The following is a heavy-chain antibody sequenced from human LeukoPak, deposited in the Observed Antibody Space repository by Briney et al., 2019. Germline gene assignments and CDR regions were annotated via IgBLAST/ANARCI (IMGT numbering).Heavy chain of an antibody. CDR1: GYTFTSYA. CDR3: ARTGLCSSTSCYEIDAFDI. D-gene: IGHD2-2*01. J-gene: IGHJ3*02. V-gene: IGHV1-3*01. CDR2: INAGNGNT. Sequence: ASVKVSCKSSGYTFTSYAMHWVRQAPGQRLEWMGWINAGNGNTKYSQKFQGRVTITRDTSASTAYMELSSLRFEDTAVYYCARTGLCSSTSCYEIDAFDIWGQGTMVTVSS.